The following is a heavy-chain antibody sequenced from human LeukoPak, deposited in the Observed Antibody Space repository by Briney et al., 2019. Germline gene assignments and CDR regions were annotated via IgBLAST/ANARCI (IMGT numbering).Heavy chain of an antibody. D-gene: IGHD4-17*01. V-gene: IGHV4-39*01. Sequence: SETLSLTCSVSGGSISSSLHSWGWVRQPPEKGLEWIGSIYYSGSTYYNASFNSRVTMSLDRSKDQFSLNLTSVTATDTAVYYCARHFYGDYFFDYWGKGTMVTVSS. CDR1: GGSISSSLHS. CDR2: IYYSGST. CDR3: ARHFYGDYFFDY. J-gene: IGHJ4*02.